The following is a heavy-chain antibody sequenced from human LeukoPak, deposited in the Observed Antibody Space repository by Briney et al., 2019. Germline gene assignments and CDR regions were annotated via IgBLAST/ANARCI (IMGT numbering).Heavy chain of an antibody. J-gene: IGHJ5*02. V-gene: IGHV3-23*01. CDR1: GFTFNRYG. D-gene: IGHD3-22*01. Sequence: PGGSLRLSCAASGFTFNRYGMNWVRQAPGKGLEWVSGISPGGDIKYYADSVKGRFVISRDNSKNTVYLQMNSLRAEDTAVYYCARDLGQYYDTSDNWFDPWGQGTLVTVSS. CDR3: ARDLGQYYDTSDNWFDP. CDR2: ISPGGDIK.